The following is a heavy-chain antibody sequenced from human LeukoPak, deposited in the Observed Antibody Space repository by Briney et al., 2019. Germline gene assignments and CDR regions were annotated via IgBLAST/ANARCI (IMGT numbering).Heavy chain of an antibody. V-gene: IGHV3-48*03. D-gene: IGHD4-17*01. CDR2: ISSSGSTI. CDR3: ARDFKGTTVTSVDAFDI. CDR1: GFTFSSYE. Sequence: GGSLRLSCAASGFTFSSYEMNWVRQAPGKGLEWVSYISSSGSTIYYADSVKGRFTISRDNAKNSLYLQMNSLRAEDTAVYYCARDFKGTTVTSVDAFDIWGQGTMVTVSS. J-gene: IGHJ3*02.